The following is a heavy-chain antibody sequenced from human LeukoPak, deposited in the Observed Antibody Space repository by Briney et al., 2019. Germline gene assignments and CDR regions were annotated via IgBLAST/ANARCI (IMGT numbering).Heavy chain of an antibody. V-gene: IGHV4-39*01. CDR3: ASQYYYYYYMDV. CDR1: GGSISSSSYY. Sequence: TSETLSLTCTVSGGSISSSSYYWGWIRQPPGKGLEGIGSIYYSGSTYYNPSLKSRVTISVDTSKNQFSLKLSSVPAADTAVYYCASQYYYYYYMDVWGKGTTVTISS. CDR2: IYYSGST. J-gene: IGHJ6*03.